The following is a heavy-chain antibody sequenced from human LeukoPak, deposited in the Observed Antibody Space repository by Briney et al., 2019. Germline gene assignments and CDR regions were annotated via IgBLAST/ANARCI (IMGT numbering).Heavy chain of an antibody. CDR3: ATSRSFDY. CDR2: IRSSGSYI. V-gene: IGHV3-21*01. Sequence: GGSLRLSCAGSGFTFSSYNMNWVRQAPGKGLEWVSSIRSSGSYIYYVDSVKGRFTISRDNAKNSLYLQMNSLRAEDTAVYYCATSRSFDYWGQGTLVTVSS. J-gene: IGHJ4*02. CDR1: GFTFSSYN.